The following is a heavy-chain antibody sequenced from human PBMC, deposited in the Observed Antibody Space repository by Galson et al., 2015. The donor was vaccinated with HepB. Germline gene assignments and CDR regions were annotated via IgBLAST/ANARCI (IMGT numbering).Heavy chain of an antibody. CDR2: TYYRSKWYS. Sequence: CAISGDSVSSTITTCNWIRQSPSRGLEWLGRTYYRSKWYSDYALSVKSRITINPDPSKNQFSLQLNSVTAEYTAVYYCAKSSLTGATDYWGQGTLVTVSS. CDR1: GDSVSSTITT. CDR3: AKSSLTGATDY. V-gene: IGHV6-1*01. J-gene: IGHJ4*02. D-gene: IGHD5-24*01.